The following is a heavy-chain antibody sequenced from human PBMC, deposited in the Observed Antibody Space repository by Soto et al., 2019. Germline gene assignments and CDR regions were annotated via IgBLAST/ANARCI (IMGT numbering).Heavy chain of an antibody. D-gene: IGHD1-26*01. CDR2: IIPMFGTT. CDR1: GGTFSSYV. J-gene: IGHJ4*02. Sequence: QVQLVQSGAEVKRPGSSVKVSCKASGGTFSSYVFDWVRQTPGQGLEWMGRIIPMFGTTDYEQKFQGRVTISADESTTTAYMDLSSLRSDDTAVYYCAREALGATWDYWGQGTLVTVSS. CDR3: AREALGATWDY. V-gene: IGHV1-69*13.